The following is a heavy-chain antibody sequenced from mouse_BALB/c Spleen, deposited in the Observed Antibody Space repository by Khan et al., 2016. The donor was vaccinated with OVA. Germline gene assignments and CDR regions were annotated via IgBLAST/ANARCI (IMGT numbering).Heavy chain of an antibody. CDR2: ISSYYGYA. CDR1: CSTFTNFS. CDR3: VRGSGHSRFGY. J-gene: IGHJ3*01. D-gene: IGHD1-3*01. V-gene: IGHV1S137*01. Sequence: VHLHHSFSYLFMPGVSVKISFHFSCSTFTNFSFHWVNQSHSNSLEWIGVISSYYGYATYTQKFKGKATMTVDKSSSTAYMEIARLTSEDSAIYCCVRGSGHSRFGYWGQGTLVTVSA.